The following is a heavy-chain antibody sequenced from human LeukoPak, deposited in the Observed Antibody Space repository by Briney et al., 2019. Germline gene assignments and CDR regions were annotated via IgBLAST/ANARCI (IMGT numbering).Heavy chain of an antibody. CDR1: GGSFSGYY. CDR3: ARRRGYCSSTSCYYHWFDP. D-gene: IGHD2-2*01. V-gene: IGHV4-34*01. J-gene: IGHJ5*02. CDR2: INHSGST. Sequence: PSETLSLTCAVYGGSFSGYYWSWIRQPPGKGLEWIGEINHSGSTNYNPSLKSRVTISVDTSKNQFSLKLSSVTAADTAVYYCARRRGYCSSTSCYYHWFDPWGQGTLVTVSS.